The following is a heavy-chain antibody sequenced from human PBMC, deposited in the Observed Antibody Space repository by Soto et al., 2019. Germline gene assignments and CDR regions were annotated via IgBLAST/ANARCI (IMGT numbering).Heavy chain of an antibody. J-gene: IGHJ6*01. CDR3: ARDRTPYSSGWYRLMDV. D-gene: IGHD6-19*01. Sequence: SVKVSFKAYRGTFSSYAISLVRQAPGQGLEWMGGIIPIFGTANYAQKFQGRVTITADESTSTAYMELSSLRSEDTAVYYCARDRTPYSSGWYRLMDVWGQGTTVTVSS. V-gene: IGHV1-69*13. CDR1: RGTFSSYA. CDR2: IIPIFGTA.